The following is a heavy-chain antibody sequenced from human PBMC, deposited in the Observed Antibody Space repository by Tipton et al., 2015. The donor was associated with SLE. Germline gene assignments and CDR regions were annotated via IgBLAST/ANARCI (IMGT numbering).Heavy chain of an antibody. V-gene: IGHV4-59*01. CDR2: IYYSGST. D-gene: IGHD2-15*01. J-gene: IGHJ2*01. CDR3: ARDRDLYCSGGSCYSLYFDL. Sequence: TLSLTCTVSGGSISSYYWSWMRQPPGKGLEWIGYIYYSGSTNYNPSLKSRATISVDTSKNQFSLKLSSVTAADTAVYYCARDRDLYCSGGSCYSLYFDLWGGATLVTDSS. CDR1: GGSISSYY.